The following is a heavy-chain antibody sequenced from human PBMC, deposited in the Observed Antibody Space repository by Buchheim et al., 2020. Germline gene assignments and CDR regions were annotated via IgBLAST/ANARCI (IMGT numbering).Heavy chain of an antibody. Sequence: QVQLQESGPGLVKASQTLSLTCTVSGGSINGHYWGWIRQPPGKGLEWVGYISDTGSAKYNPSLKSRVSISSDTSKHQFSLRLNSVAAADTAVYYCARRSFDANGYYYFDSWGQG. CDR3: ARRSFDANGYYYFDS. CDR2: ISDTGSA. D-gene: IGHD2-8*01. V-gene: IGHV4-59*11. J-gene: IGHJ4*02. CDR1: GGSINGHY.